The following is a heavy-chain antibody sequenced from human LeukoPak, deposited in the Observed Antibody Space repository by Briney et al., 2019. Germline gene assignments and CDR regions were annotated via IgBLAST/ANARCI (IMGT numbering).Heavy chain of an antibody. CDR2: ISSSGSTI. D-gene: IGHD3-10*01. Sequence: GGSLRLSCAASGFTLSSYEMNWVRQAPGKGLEWVSYISSSGSTIYYADSVKGRFIISRDNAKNSLYLQMNSLRAEDTAVYYCARDEDMVRGIWNYYFGMDVWGQGTTVTVSS. V-gene: IGHV3-48*03. J-gene: IGHJ6*02. CDR3: ARDEDMVRGIWNYYFGMDV. CDR1: GFTLSSYE.